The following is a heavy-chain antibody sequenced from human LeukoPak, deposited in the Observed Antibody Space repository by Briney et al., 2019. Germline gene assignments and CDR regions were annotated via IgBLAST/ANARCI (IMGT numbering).Heavy chain of an antibody. CDR2: ISAYNGNT. V-gene: IGHV1-18*01. CDR1: GYTFTSYG. CDR3: ARLYGYSSSWPRGDFDY. D-gene: IGHD6-13*01. Sequence: ASVKVSCKASGYTFTSYGISWVRQAHGQGFEWMGWISAYNGNTNYAQKLQGRVTMTTDTSTSTAYMELRSLRSDDTAVYYCARLYGYSSSWPRGDFDYWGQGTLVTVSS. J-gene: IGHJ4*02.